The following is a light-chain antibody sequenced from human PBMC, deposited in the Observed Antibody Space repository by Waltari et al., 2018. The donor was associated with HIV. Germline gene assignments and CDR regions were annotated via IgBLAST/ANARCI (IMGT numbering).Light chain of an antibody. J-gene: IGLJ2*01. CDR2: PTI. CDR3: QSYDRRLMWV. V-gene: IGLV1-40*01. CDR1: SSNIGAGYD. Sequence: HSLLTQPPSVSGAPGQRVTISCTGSSSNIGAGYDVHWYQKYPGTAPKLLIFPTINRPSGVPDRFPGAKSVTSASLVITGLQAEDEADYYCQSYDRRLMWVFGGGTSLTV.